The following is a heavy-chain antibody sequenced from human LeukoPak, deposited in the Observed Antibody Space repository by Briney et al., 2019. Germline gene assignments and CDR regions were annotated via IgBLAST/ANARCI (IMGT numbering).Heavy chain of an antibody. Sequence: ASVKVSCKASGYTFTSYYMHWVRQAPGQGLEWMGIINPSGGSTSYAQKFQGRVTMTRDMSTSTVYMELSSLRSEDTAVYYCARDRRGSSAPLYYYYYMDVWGKGTTVTVSS. V-gene: IGHV1-46*01. CDR3: ARDRRGSSAPLYYYYYMDV. CDR1: GYTFTSYY. J-gene: IGHJ6*03. CDR2: INPSGGST. D-gene: IGHD2-15*01.